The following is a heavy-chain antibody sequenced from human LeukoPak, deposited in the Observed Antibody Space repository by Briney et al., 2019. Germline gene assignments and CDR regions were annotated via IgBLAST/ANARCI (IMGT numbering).Heavy chain of an antibody. CDR2: ISYDGRSK. V-gene: IGHV3-30*18. D-gene: IGHD6-13*01. J-gene: IGHJ4*02. CDR1: GFTFSNYG. Sequence: GGSLRLSCAASGFTFSNYGMHWVRQAPGKGLEWVAVISYDGRSKYYADSVKGRFTISRDNSKNTLYLQMNSLRAEDTAVYYCAKSFRIAAAGTLDYWGQGTLVTVSS. CDR3: AKSFRIAAAGTLDY.